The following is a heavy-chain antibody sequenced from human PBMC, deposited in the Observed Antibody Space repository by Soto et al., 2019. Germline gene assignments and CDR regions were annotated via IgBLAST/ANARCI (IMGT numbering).Heavy chain of an antibody. J-gene: IGHJ6*03. V-gene: IGHV1-8*01. CDR1: GYTFTSYD. CDR2: MNPNSGNT. D-gene: IGHD3-9*01. CDR3: AKEGDYILTGYYYYYYMDV. Sequence: ASVKVSCKASGYTFTSYDINWVRQATGQGLEWMGWMNPNSGNTGYAQKFQGRVTMTRNTSISTAYMELSSLRSEDTAVYYCAKEGDYILTGYYYYYYMDVCGKGTTVTLSS.